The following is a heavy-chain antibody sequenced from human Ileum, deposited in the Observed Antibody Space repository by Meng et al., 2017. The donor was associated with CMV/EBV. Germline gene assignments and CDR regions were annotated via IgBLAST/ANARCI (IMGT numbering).Heavy chain of an antibody. CDR3: ARLTSRSPNYDL. CDR1: GVDVSSNS. J-gene: IGHJ5*02. CDR2: IYGTGIGGTI. V-gene: IGHV3-53*01. Sequence: GESLKISCAASGVDVSSNSMSWVRQAPGRGLEWVSLIYGTGIGGTIYYADSVKGRFTISRDNSENTLYLQMNRLRVEDTAVYYCARLTSRSPNYDLWGQGTLVTVSS. D-gene: IGHD1-14*01.